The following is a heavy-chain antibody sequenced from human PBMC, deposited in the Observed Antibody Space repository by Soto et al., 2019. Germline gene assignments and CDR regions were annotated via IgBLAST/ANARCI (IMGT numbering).Heavy chain of an antibody. Sequence: TLKESGPVLVKPTETLTLTCTVSGFSLSDGRGGVSWIRQPPGKALECLAHIFPNDEKSYSTSLKSRLTISKDTSASQVVLIMINMDPVDTATYYCARIWRSSGGVNYFDLWGRGTLVTVSS. CDR3: ARIWRSSGGVNYFDL. CDR1: GFSLSDGRGG. CDR2: IFPNDEK. V-gene: IGHV2-26*02. D-gene: IGHD6-19*01. J-gene: IGHJ2*01.